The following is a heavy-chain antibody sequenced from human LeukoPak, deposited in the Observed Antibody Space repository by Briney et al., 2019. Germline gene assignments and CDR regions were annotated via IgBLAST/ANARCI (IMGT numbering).Heavy chain of an antibody. D-gene: IGHD2-15*01. V-gene: IGHV3-23*01. CDR3: ARARWAGYCSGGSCYDDY. J-gene: IGHJ4*02. Sequence: AIXGXXGSTYYADSVKGRFTICRDNSKNTLYLQMNSLRAEDTAVYYCARARWAGYCSGGSCYDDYWGQGTLVTVSS. CDR2: IXGXXGST.